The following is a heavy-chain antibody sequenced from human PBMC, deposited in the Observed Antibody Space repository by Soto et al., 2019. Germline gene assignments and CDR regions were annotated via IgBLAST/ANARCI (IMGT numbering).Heavy chain of an antibody. Sequence: EVQLVESGGGLVQPGRSLRLSCAASGFTFDGSAMHWVRQAPGKGLEWVSSISWNSVSIAYAPSVRGRFTISRDNAKNSLYLEMSGLRAEDTAFYYCAKDTRQNVGDFSSVSLDYYFDAWGQGTLVTVSS. J-gene: IGHJ4*02. CDR1: GFTFDGSA. CDR3: AKDTRQNVGDFSSVSLDYYFDA. D-gene: IGHD3-3*01. CDR2: ISWNSVSI. V-gene: IGHV3-9*01.